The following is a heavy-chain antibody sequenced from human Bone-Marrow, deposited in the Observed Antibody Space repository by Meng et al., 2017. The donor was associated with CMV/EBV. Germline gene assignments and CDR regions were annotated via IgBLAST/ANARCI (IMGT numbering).Heavy chain of an antibody. J-gene: IGHJ6*02. V-gene: IGHV3-73*01. CDR3: TRPFSGSYYYYGMDV. Sequence: GESLKISCAASGFTFSSYGMHWVRQASGKGLEWVGRIRSKANSYATAYAASVKGRFTISRDDSKNTAYLQMNSLKTEDTAVYYCTRPFSGSYYYYGMDVWGQGTTVTVSS. D-gene: IGHD1-26*01. CDR2: IRSKANSYAT. CDR1: GFTFSSYG.